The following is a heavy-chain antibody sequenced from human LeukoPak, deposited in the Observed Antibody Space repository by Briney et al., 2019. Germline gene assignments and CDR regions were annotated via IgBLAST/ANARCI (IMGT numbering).Heavy chain of an antibody. V-gene: IGHV4-39*07. D-gene: IGHD6-19*01. Sequence: SETLSLTCTVSGGSIRRANYYWGWNRQSPGKGLEWIANIYHSGSTYYNPSLQSRVTKSVDTSKNQFSLKLSSVTAADTAVYFCARATSNGWDLYFDSWGQGTQVTVSS. J-gene: IGHJ4*02. CDR3: ARATSNGWDLYFDS. CDR2: IYHSGST. CDR1: GGSIRRANYY.